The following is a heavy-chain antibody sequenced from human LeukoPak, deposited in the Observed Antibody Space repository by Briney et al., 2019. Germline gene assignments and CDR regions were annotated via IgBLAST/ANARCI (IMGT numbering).Heavy chain of an antibody. Sequence: SETLSLTCTVSGGSISSSSYYWGWIRQPPGKGLEWIGSIYYSGSTYYNPSLKSRVTISVDTSKNQFSLKLSSVTAADTAVYYCARDQDGGSYDYWGQGTLVTVSS. V-gene: IGHV4-39*02. CDR1: GGSISSSSYY. D-gene: IGHD1-26*01. J-gene: IGHJ4*02. CDR2: IYYSGST. CDR3: ARDQDGGSYDY.